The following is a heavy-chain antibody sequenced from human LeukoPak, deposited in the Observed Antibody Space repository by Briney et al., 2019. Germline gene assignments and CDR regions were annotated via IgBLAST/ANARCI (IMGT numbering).Heavy chain of an antibody. J-gene: IGHJ3*02. D-gene: IGHD3-22*01. Sequence: SETLSLTCTVSGGSINSYYWNWIRQPPGKGLEWIGYIYSSGRTKYNPSLKSRVTISLDTAKNQFSLKLRSVTAADTAVYYCARDLDYDSGLSDAFDIWGQGTLVTVSS. CDR1: GGSINSYY. CDR3: ARDLDYDSGLSDAFDI. V-gene: IGHV4-59*01. CDR2: IYSSGRT.